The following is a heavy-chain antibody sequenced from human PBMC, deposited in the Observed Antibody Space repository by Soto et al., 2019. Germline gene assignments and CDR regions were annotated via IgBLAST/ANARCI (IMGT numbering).Heavy chain of an antibody. CDR2: VNPNRVDT. D-gene: IGHD2-21*02. V-gene: IGHV1-8*01. J-gene: IGHJ3*01. CDR1: GYSFTSYD. CDR3: ARVSFLAPVTGAEIFDL. Sequence: QVQLVQSGAEVKKPGASVKVSCKASGYSFTSYDMNWVRQAPGQGLAWMEWVNPNRVDTDYAQKCKDRVTTTADTSRRRAYMELSSLGSEDTAVYYCARVSFLAPVTGAEIFDLWGQGKRVTLSS.